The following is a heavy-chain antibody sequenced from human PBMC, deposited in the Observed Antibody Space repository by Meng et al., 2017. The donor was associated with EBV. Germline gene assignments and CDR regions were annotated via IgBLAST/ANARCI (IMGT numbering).Heavy chain of an antibody. CDR1: GYTLTSCG. D-gene: IGHD3-10*01. CDR3: ARDGSLNDTPSPFDY. J-gene: IGHJ4*02. V-gene: IGHV1-18*01. Sequence: QVTLSQSGAEVMKPGSSVQVSCRASGYTLTSCGISWVRQAPGQGIEWMGWISAYNGNTNYAQKLQGRLTITPDTSTNTAYMELRSLRSADPAVYYCARDGSLNDTPSPFDYWGQGTLVTVSS. CDR2: ISAYNGNT.